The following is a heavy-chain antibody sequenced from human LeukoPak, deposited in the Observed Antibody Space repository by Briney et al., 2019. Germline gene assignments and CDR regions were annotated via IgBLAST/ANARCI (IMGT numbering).Heavy chain of an antibody. D-gene: IGHD2-15*01. CDR1: GGSFSGYY. CDR3: ARGHSFDP. V-gene: IGHV4-34*01. Sequence: SETLSLTCAVYGGSFSGYYWSWIRQPPGKGLEWIGEINHSGSTNYNPSLKSRVTISVDTSKNQFSLKLSSVTAADTAVYYCARGHSFDPWGQGTTVTVSS. CDR2: INHSGST. J-gene: IGHJ6*02.